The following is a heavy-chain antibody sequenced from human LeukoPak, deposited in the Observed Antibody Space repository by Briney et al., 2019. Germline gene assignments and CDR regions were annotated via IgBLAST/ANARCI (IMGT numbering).Heavy chain of an antibody. CDR3: AKMRFFYNWSDP. CDR1: GFTFSSYG. D-gene: IGHD5-24*01. V-gene: IGHV3-30*18. CDR2: ISYDGSNK. Sequence: PGRSLRLSCAASGFTFSSYGMHWVRQAPGKGLEWVAVISYDGSNKYYADSVKGRFTISRDNSKNTLYLQMNSLRAEDTAVYYCAKMRFFYNWSDPWGQGTLVTVSS. J-gene: IGHJ5*02.